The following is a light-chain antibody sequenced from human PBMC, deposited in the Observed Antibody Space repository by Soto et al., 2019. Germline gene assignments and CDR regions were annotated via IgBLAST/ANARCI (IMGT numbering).Light chain of an antibody. V-gene: IGLV2-14*01. Sequence: QSALTQPAFVSGSPGQSITISCTGTSSDVGGYNYVSWYQHPPGKAPKLMISEVSNRPSGVSNHFSGSKSGNTASLTISGLQAEDEADYYCSSYTSTSTRVFGTGTKVTV. J-gene: IGLJ1*01. CDR2: EVS. CDR3: SSYTSTSTRV. CDR1: SSDVGGYNY.